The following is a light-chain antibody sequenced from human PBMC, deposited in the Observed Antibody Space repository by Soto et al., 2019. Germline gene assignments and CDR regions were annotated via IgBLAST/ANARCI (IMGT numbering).Light chain of an antibody. CDR1: QSISNW. CDR3: QHYNSYSEA. J-gene: IGKJ1*01. Sequence: DIQMTQSPSTLSASFGDRVTITCRASQSISNWLACYQQKPGKAPKVLIYKASNLESGVPSRFSGSGSGTEFTLTISSLQPDDFATYYCQHYNSYSEAFGQGTKVDIK. CDR2: KAS. V-gene: IGKV1-5*03.